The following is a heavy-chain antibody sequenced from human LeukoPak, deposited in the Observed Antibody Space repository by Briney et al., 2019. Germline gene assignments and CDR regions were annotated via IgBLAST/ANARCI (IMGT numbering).Heavy chain of an antibody. V-gene: IGHV3-23*01. D-gene: IGHD3-22*01. CDR2: ISGSGGST. CDR1: GFTFSNFA. CDR3: AKGGSYYYDTSGYFGY. Sequence: GGSLRLSCAASGFTFSNFAMNWVRQAPGKGLEWVSGISGSGGSTYYAASVKGRFTNSRDNSKSTLYLHMNSLRAEDTAVYYCAKGGSYYYDTSGYFGYWGQGTLVTVSS. J-gene: IGHJ4*02.